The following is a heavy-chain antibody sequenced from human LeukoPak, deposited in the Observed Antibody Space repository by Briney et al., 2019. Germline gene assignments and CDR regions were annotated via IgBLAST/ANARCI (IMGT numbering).Heavy chain of an antibody. Sequence: KPSETLSLTCAVYGGSFSGYYWSWIRQPPGKGLEWIGEINHSGSTNYNPSLKSRVTISVDTSKNQFSLKLSSVTAADTAVYYCARVQWLVPDYWGQGTLVTVSS. CDR2: INHSGST. V-gene: IGHV4-34*01. CDR3: ARVQWLVPDY. J-gene: IGHJ4*02. CDR1: GGSFSGYY. D-gene: IGHD6-19*01.